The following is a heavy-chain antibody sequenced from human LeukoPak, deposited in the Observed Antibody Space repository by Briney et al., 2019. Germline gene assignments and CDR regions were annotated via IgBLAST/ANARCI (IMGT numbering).Heavy chain of an antibody. D-gene: IGHD3-10*01. J-gene: IGHJ6*03. CDR3: AKKGSWGYYYMDV. CDR1: GFTFTNYA. CDR2: ISGGGTST. Sequence: GGSLRLSCAASGFTFTNYAMTWVRQGPGKGLEWVSTISGGGTSTYYADSVKGRFTITRDNSRNTIYLQMKSLRAEDTAIYYCAKKGSWGYYYMDVWGKGTTVTVSS. V-gene: IGHV3-23*01.